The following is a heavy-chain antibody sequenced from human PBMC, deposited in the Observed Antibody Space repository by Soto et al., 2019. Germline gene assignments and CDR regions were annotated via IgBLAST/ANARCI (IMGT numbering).Heavy chain of an antibody. Sequence: VQLVESGGGLIQAGGSLRLSCAVSGFTVSNNFMMWDRQAPGKGLEWVSLIYSGGSISYADSVKGRFTISRDGSMNMLYLQMNSLTAEDTAVYYCARDGNGQRGSPHWGQGTLVTVSS. D-gene: IGHD3-16*01. CDR3: ARDGNGQRGSPH. J-gene: IGHJ4*02. CDR1: GFTVSNNF. CDR2: IYSGGSI. V-gene: IGHV3-53*02.